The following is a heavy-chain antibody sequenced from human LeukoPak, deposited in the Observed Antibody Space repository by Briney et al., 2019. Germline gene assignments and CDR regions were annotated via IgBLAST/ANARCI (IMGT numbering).Heavy chain of an antibody. J-gene: IGHJ5*02. D-gene: IGHD7-27*01. CDR3: ARGTALGYWFDP. CDR1: GGSISSGDYY. V-gene: IGHV4-30-4*08. CDR2: IYYSGST. Sequence: SETLSLTCTVSGGSISSGDYYWSWIRQPPGKGLEWIGYIYYSGSTYYNPSLKSRVTISVDTSKNQFSLKLSSVTAADTAVYYCARGTALGYWFDPWGQGTLVTVSS.